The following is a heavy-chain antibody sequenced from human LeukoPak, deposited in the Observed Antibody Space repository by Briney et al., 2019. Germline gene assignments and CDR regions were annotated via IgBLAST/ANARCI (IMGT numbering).Heavy chain of an antibody. J-gene: IGHJ3*02. CDR2: IYTSGST. CDR3: ARGYDTGAFDI. CDR1: GGSISTYY. V-gene: IGHV4-4*07. Sequence: PSETLSLTCTVSGGSISTYYWSWIRQSAGKGLEWIGRIYTSGSTNYNPSLKSRVTMSVDTSKNQFSLKLSSVTAADTAVYYCARGYDTGAFDIWGQGTMVTVSS. D-gene: IGHD3-3*01.